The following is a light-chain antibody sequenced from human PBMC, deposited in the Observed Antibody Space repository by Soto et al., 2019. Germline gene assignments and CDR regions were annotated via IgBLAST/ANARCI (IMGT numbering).Light chain of an antibody. Sequence: QSVLTQPASVSGSPGQSITISCTGSSSDVGGNNYVSWYQQHPGKAPKLIIYDVSNRPSGVSNRFSGSKSGNTASLTISGLQAEDEADYYCSSYTSSRVAFGGGTKLTVL. CDR2: DVS. J-gene: IGLJ2*01. CDR3: SSYTSSRVA. V-gene: IGLV2-14*01. CDR1: SSDVGGNNY.